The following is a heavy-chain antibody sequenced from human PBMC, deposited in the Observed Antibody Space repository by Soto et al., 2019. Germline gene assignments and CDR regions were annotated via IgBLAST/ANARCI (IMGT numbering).Heavy chain of an antibody. CDR3: AKDRGFIDPFDY. J-gene: IGHJ4*02. CDR1: GFAFSSYA. Sequence: EVQLLESGGGLVQPGGSLRLSCAASGFAFSSYAMSWVRQAPGKGLELVSSISGSTSGTYYADAVKGRFTISRDNSNNTVYLQMISLRAEDTAVYYWAKDRGFIDPFDYWGQGALVTVSS. V-gene: IGHV3-23*01. CDR2: ISGSTSGT. D-gene: IGHD3-16*02.